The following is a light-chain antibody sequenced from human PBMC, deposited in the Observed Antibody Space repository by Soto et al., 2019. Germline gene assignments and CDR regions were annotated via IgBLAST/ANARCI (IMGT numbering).Light chain of an antibody. J-gene: IGKJ2*01. CDR3: QRDGSSPLYT. Sequence: EIVLTQSPGTLSLSPGERATLSCRASQSVSSSYLAWYQQKPGQAPRRLMYGASSRATGIPDRFSGSGSGTDFTLTISRLEPEDFAVYYCQRDGSSPLYTLGQRTKLEIK. CDR2: GAS. V-gene: IGKV3-20*01. CDR1: QSVSSSY.